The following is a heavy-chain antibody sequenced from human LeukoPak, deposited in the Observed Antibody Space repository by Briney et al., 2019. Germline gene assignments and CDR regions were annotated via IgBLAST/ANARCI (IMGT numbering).Heavy chain of an antibody. CDR1: GGTFSSYA. Sequence: ASVKFSCKTSGGTFSSYAISWVRQAPGQGLEWMGRIIPILGIANYAQKFQGRVTITADKSTSTAYMELSSLRSEDTAVYYCARGFVNYDSSGYYLAFDIWGQGTMVTVSS. V-gene: IGHV1-69*04. J-gene: IGHJ3*02. CDR3: ARGFVNYDSSGYYLAFDI. D-gene: IGHD3-22*01. CDR2: IIPILGIA.